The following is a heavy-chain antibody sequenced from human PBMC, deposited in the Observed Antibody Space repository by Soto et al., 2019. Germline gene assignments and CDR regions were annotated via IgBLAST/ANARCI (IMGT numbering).Heavy chain of an antibody. D-gene: IGHD3-16*01. CDR3: ARHSGGRRGSFDI. Sequence: SETLSLTCTVSGGSISNYYWSWIRQPPGKGLEWIGYIYYSGSTNYNPSLKSRVTISVDTSKNQFSLKLASVTAADTAVYYCARHSGGRRGSFDIWGQGTMVTVSS. CDR2: IYYSGST. V-gene: IGHV4-59*08. J-gene: IGHJ3*02. CDR1: GGSISNYY.